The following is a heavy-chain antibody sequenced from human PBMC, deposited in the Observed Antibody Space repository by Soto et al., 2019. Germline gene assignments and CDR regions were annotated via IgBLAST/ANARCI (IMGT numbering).Heavy chain of an antibody. D-gene: IGHD3-10*01. CDR1: GFTFSSYS. CDR3: ARAGFGELLDLLYYFAY. V-gene: IGHV3-21*01. J-gene: IGHJ4*02. CDR2: ISSSSSYI. Sequence: EVQLVESGGGLVKPGGSLRLSCAASGFTFSSYSMNWVRQAPGKGLEWVSSISSSSSYIYYADSVKGRFTISRDNAKNSLYLEINSLCAEDTAAYYCARAGFGELLDLLYYFAYWGQGTLVTVSS.